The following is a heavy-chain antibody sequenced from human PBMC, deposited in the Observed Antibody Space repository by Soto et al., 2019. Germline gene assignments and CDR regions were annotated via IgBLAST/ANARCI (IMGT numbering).Heavy chain of an antibody. CDR1: GFTFSSYG. CDR2: ISYDGSNK. CDR3: AKDPHMGAFDY. D-gene: IGHD3-16*01. Sequence: PGGSLRPSCAASGFTFSSYGMHWVRQAPGKGLEWVAVISYDGSNKYYADSVKGRFTISRDNSKNTLYLQMNSLRAEDTAVYYCAKDPHMGAFDYWGQGTLVTVSS. V-gene: IGHV3-30*18. J-gene: IGHJ4*02.